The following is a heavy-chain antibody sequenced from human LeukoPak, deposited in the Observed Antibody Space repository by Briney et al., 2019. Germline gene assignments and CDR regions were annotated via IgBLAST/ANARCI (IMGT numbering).Heavy chain of an antibody. D-gene: IGHD6-6*01. CDR2: MSGGGLST. CDR1: DSNIGTYA. J-gene: IGHJ4*02. V-gene: IGHV3-23*01. CDR3: AKDRISGQGGAARILDY. Sequence: PGGSLRLSCGAPDSNIGTYAVTWVRQVPGKGLEWVSGMSGGGLSTYYARSVKGRFTISGDTSRNTFYLEMNSLGADDTALYYCAKDRISGQGGAARILDYWGQGSLVTVS.